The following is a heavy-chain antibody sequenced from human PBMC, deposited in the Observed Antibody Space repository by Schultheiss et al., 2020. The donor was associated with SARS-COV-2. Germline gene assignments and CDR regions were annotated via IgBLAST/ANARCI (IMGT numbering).Heavy chain of an antibody. CDR2: IYYSGST. CDR1: GYSITSGYY. V-gene: IGHV4-38-2*02. CDR3: ARDPNPGVVIGDDY. J-gene: IGHJ4*02. Sequence: SQTLSLTCAVSGYSITSGYYWSWIRQPPGKGLEWIGYIYYSGSTNYNPSLKGRVTVSIDSSKSQFSLNLNSVTAADTALYYCARDPNPGVVIGDDYWGQGTLVTVSS. D-gene: IGHD3-3*01.